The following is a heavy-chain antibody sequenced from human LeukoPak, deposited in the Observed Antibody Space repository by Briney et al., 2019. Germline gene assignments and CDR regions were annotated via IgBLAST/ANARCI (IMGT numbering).Heavy chain of an antibody. D-gene: IGHD3-10*01. Sequence: PGGSLRLSCAASGFTFSSYAMSWVRQAPGKGLEWVSSISSSSSYIYYADSVKGRFTISRDNAKNSLYLQMNSLRAEDTAVYYCARLIRSITMVRGVSYYYYMDVWGKGTTATASS. J-gene: IGHJ6*03. CDR1: GFTFSSYA. CDR3: ARLIRSITMVRGVSYYYYMDV. V-gene: IGHV3-21*01. CDR2: ISSSSSYI.